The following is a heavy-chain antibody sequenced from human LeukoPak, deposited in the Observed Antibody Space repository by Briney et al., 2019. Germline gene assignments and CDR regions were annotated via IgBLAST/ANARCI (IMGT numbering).Heavy chain of an antibody. CDR1: GFTFSSYE. V-gene: IGHV3-48*03. CDR3: ARGSVAGNYYYYGMDV. Sequence: GGSLRLSCAASGFTFSSYEMNWVRQAPGKGLEWVSYISSSGSTIHYADSVKGRFTISRDNAKNSLYLQMNSLRAEDTAVYYCARGSVAGNYYYYGMDVWGQGTTVTVSS. CDR2: ISSSGSTI. J-gene: IGHJ6*02. D-gene: IGHD6-19*01.